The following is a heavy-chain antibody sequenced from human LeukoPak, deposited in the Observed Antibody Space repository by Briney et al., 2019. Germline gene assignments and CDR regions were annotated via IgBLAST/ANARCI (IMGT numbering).Heavy chain of an antibody. CDR2: ISAYNGNT. CDR3: ARDTYYYGSGSSFDY. J-gene: IGHJ4*02. Sequence: ASVKVSCKVSGNTFTTYDISWVRQAPGQGLEWMGWISAYNGNTNYAQKLQGRVTMTTDTSTSTAYMELRSLRSDDTAVYYCARDTYYYGSGSSFDYWGQGTLVTVSS. D-gene: IGHD3-10*01. V-gene: IGHV1-18*01. CDR1: GNTFTTYD.